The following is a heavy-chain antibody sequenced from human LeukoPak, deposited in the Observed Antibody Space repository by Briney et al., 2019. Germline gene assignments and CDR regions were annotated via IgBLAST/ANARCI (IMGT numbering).Heavy chain of an antibody. CDR2: IRFDGNEN. Sequence: GGSLRLSCAASGFTFSSYGMHWVRQAPGRGLEWVAFIRFDGNENYYADSVKGRFTISRDNSKNTLYLQMNSLRADDTAIYYCANTIAVAGFYYYYGMDVWGQGTTVTVSS. V-gene: IGHV3-30*02. CDR1: GFTFSSYG. D-gene: IGHD6-19*01. J-gene: IGHJ6*02. CDR3: ANTIAVAGFYYYYGMDV.